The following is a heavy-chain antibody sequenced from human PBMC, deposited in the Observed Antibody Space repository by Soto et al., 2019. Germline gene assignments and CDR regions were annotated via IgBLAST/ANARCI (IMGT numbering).Heavy chain of an antibody. J-gene: IGHJ1*01. CDR3: ARDWGLGGSGDYEQYFQN. D-gene: IGHD4-17*01. CDR1: GFTFSNYG. Sequence: QVQLVESGGGVVQPGRSLRLSCSASGFTFSNYGMHWVRQAPGKGLEWVAVIWSDGRSKYYADSVKGRFTISRDNSKSTLYLQMNSLRAEDTAVYYCARDWGLGGSGDYEQYFQNWGQGTLVTVSS. V-gene: IGHV3-33*01. CDR2: IWSDGRSK.